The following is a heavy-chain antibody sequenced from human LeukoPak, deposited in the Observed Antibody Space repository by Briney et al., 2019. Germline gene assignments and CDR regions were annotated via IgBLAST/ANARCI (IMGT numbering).Heavy chain of an antibody. J-gene: IGHJ6*03. D-gene: IGHD6-13*01. CDR3: ARESTAAAAGRNYYYYYYMDV. Sequence: GGSLRLSCAASGFTFSDYNMRWIRQAPGKGLEWVSSISRSGSTKYYADSVKGRFTISRDNAKNSLFLQMNSLRAEDTAVYYCARESTAAAAGRNYYYYYYMDVWGKGTTVTVSS. V-gene: IGHV3-11*01. CDR2: ISRSGSTK. CDR1: GFTFSDYN.